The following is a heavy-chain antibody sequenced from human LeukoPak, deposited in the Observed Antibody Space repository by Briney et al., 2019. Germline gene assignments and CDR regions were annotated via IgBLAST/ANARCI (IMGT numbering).Heavy chain of an antibody. Sequence: TGGSLRLSCAASGFTFSDYFMSWIRQAPGQGLEWVSYISLSGSSTYYADSVKGRFTISRDNAKNSLYLQMNSLRADDTAVYYCARRKVPAANDYWGQGTLVTVSS. V-gene: IGHV3-11*01. J-gene: IGHJ4*02. CDR2: ISLSGSST. CDR1: GFTFSDYF. D-gene: IGHD2-2*01. CDR3: ARRKVPAANDY.